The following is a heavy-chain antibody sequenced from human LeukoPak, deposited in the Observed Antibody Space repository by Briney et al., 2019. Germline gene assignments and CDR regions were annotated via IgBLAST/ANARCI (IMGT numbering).Heavy chain of an antibody. CDR1: GGSISDYY. Sequence: PSETLSLTCTVSGGSISDYYWSWIRQPPGKGLEWIGYIYYTGSITYNPSLKSRVTISVDTSKNQFSLKLSSVIAADTAVYYCARLERRQEAFDIWGQGTMVTVSS. V-gene: IGHV4-59*08. CDR2: IYYTGSI. J-gene: IGHJ3*02. CDR3: ARLERRQEAFDI. D-gene: IGHD1-1*01.